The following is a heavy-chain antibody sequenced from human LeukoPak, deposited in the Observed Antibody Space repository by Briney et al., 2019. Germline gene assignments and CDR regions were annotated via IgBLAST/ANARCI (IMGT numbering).Heavy chain of an antibody. J-gene: IGHJ6*02. CDR3: ARYLPAFYGMDV. Sequence: GESLKISCKGSGYSFTTYWIGWARQMPGKGLEWMGITYFGDSDTRYSPPFRGQVTISADKSISTAYLQWSSLKASDTAMYYCARYLPAFYGMDVWGQGTTVTVSS. CDR2: TYFGDSDT. V-gene: IGHV5-51*01. D-gene: IGHD3-3*02. CDR1: GYSFTTYW.